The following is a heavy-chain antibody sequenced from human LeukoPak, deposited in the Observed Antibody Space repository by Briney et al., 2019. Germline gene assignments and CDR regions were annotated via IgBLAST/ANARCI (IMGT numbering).Heavy chain of an antibody. D-gene: IGHD2-2*01. V-gene: IGHV5-51*01. J-gene: IGHJ6*02. CDR1: GYSFTSYW. Sequence: VESLKISCKGSGYSFTSYWIGWVRQMPGKGLEWMGIIYPGDSDTRYSPSFQGQVTISADRSISTAYLQWSSLKASDTAMYYCARSLEDIVVVPAARDTNYYYGMDVWGQGTTVTVSS. CDR3: ARSLEDIVVVPAARDTNYYYGMDV. CDR2: IYPGDSDT.